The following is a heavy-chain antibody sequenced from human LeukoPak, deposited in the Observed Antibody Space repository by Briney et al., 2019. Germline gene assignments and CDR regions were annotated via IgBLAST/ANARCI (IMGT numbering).Heavy chain of an antibody. V-gene: IGHV3-23*01. CDR1: GFTFSPYA. D-gene: IGHD6-13*01. CDR3: AREQAGTSGWYTLDY. CDR2: FSRRGTT. Sequence: GGSLRLSCAASGFTFSPYAMDWVRQAPGKGLQWVSAFSRRGTTHYADSVKGRFTISRDNSKNEVYLQMNSLRVDDTGIYYCAREQAGTSGWYTLDYWGQGTVVTVSS. J-gene: IGHJ4*02.